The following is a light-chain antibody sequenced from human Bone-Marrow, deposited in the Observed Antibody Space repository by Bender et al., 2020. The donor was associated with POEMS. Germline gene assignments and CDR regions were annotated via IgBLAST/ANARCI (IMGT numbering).Light chain of an antibody. V-gene: IGLV3-10*01. Sequence: SYKLTQPPSVSVSPGQTARITCSGDALPKQYAYWYQQKSGQAPVLVIYDDTKRPSGIPERFSGSSSGTVATLTISGAQVEDEADYYCFSTDNSGDHRGLFGGGTKLTVL. J-gene: IGLJ2*01. CDR3: FSTDNSGDHRGL. CDR2: DDT. CDR1: ALPKQY.